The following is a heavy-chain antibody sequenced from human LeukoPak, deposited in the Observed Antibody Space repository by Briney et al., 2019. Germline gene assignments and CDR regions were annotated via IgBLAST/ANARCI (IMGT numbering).Heavy chain of an antibody. J-gene: IGHJ4*02. CDR3: ARVTPIRVLYDSSGYNDY. CDR1: GFTFSSYS. CDR2: ISSSSSYI. Sequence: PGGSLRLSCAASGFTFSSYSMNWVRQAPGKGLEWVSSISSSSSYIYYADSVKGRFTISRDNAKNSLYLQMNSLRAEDTAVYYCARVTPIRVLYDSSGYNDYWGQGTLVTVSS. D-gene: IGHD3-22*01. V-gene: IGHV3-21*01.